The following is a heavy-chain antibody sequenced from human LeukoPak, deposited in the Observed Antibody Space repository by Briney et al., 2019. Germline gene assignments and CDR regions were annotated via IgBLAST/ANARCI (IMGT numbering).Heavy chain of an antibody. CDR1: GFTFSTYC. CDR2: INQDGTEK. V-gene: IGHV3-7*03. Sequence: GGSLRLSCVASGFTFSTYCMNWVRQAPGKGLEWVANINQDGTEKYYVDSVKGRFTISRDNTKNSLYLQMNSLRADDTAAYYCARNLGIHRNIDYWGQGTLVTVSS. D-gene: IGHD1-14*01. CDR3: ARNLGIHRNIDY. J-gene: IGHJ4*02.